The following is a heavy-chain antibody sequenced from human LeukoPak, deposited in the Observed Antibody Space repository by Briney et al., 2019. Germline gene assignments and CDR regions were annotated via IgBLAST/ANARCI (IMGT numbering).Heavy chain of an antibody. Sequence: GGSLRLSCAASGFTVSSNYMSWVRQAPGKGLEWVSVIYSGGSTYYADSVKGRFTISRDNSKNTLYLQMNSLRAEDTAVYYCAREIAAGTSAFDIWGQGTMVTVSS. V-gene: IGHV3-53*01. CDR2: IYSGGST. J-gene: IGHJ3*02. D-gene: IGHD6-13*01. CDR1: GFTVSSNY. CDR3: AREIAAGTSAFDI.